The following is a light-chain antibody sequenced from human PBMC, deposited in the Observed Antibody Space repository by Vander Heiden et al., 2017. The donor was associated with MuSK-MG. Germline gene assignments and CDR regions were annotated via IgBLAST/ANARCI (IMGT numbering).Light chain of an antibody. V-gene: IGKV4-1*01. J-gene: IGKJ1*01. CDR2: WAS. CDR3: QQDDSTPWT. CDR1: QSVLYSSNNKNY. Sequence: DIVMTQSPDSLAVSLGERATINCKSSQSVLYSSNNKNYLAWYQQKPGQPPKLLIYWASTRESGVPDRFSGRGTGTDFTLTIIILQAEDVAVYYCQQDDSTPWTFGQGTKVEIK.